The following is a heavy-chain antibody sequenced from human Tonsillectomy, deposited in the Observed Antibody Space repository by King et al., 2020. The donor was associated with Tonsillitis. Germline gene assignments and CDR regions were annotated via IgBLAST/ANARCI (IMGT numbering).Heavy chain of an antibody. CDR2: INPNSGGT. CDR3: SRDELVLAAEFYYYHGMDV. Sequence: QLVQSGAEVKKPGASVKVSCKASGYSFTDYYIHWVRQAPGQGLEWTGWINPNSGGTNSAQQFQGRLTMTRDTSTSIAYMELSRLRSDDTAVYFCSRDELVLAAEFYYYHGMDVWGQGTTVTVS. D-gene: IGHD2-15*01. V-gene: IGHV1-2*02. J-gene: IGHJ6*02. CDR1: GYSFTDYY.